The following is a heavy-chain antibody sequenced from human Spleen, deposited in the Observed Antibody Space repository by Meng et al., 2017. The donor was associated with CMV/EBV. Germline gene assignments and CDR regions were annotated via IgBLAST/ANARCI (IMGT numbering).Heavy chain of an antibody. V-gene: IGHV4-31*02. Sequence: DSVSSGAYHWSWIRQHPGKGLEWIGYIYYSGSTFYNPSLKSRVSISEDTSKNQFSLKLNSVTAADTAIYYCARGPAGSYISPPQFDYWGQGILVTVSS. D-gene: IGHD3-10*01. J-gene: IGHJ4*02. CDR3: ARGPAGSYISPPQFDY. CDR2: IYYSGST. CDR1: DSVSSGAYH.